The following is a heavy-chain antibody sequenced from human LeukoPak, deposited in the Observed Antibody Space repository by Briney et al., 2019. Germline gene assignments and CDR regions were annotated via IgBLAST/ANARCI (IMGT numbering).Heavy chain of an antibody. CDR2: ISWNSGSI. CDR3: AKDNYYDSSGSNFDY. Sequence: GRSLRPSCAASGFTFDDYAMHWVRQAPGKGLEWVSGISWNSGSIGYADSVKGRFTISRDNAKNSLYLQMNSLRAEDTALYYCAKDNYYDSSGSNFDYWGQGTLVTVSS. CDR1: GFTFDDYA. D-gene: IGHD3-22*01. J-gene: IGHJ4*02. V-gene: IGHV3-9*01.